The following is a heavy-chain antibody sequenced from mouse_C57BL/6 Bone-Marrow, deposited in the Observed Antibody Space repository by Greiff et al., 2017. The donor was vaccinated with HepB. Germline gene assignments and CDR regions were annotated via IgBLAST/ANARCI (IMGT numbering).Heavy chain of an antibody. V-gene: IGHV10-1*01. Sequence: EVKLMESGGGLVQPKGSLKLSCAASGFSFNTYAMNWVRQAPGKGLEWVARIRSKSNNYATYYADSVKDRFTISRDDSESMLYLQMNNLKTEDTAMYYCVRQTGYYSFAYWGQGTLVTVSA. CDR2: IRSKSNNYAT. CDR3: VRQTGYYSFAY. D-gene: IGHD2-3*01. J-gene: IGHJ3*01. CDR1: GFSFNTYA.